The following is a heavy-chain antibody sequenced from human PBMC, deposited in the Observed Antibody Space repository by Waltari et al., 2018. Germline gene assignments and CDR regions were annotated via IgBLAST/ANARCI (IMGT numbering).Heavy chain of an antibody. CDR1: GGTFSSYA. CDR3: ARPQGGEQQLVRPRGMDV. J-gene: IGHJ6*02. CDR2: IIPIFGTA. D-gene: IGHD6-13*01. V-gene: IGHV1-69*01. Sequence: QVQLVQSGAEVKKPGSSVKVSCKASGGTFSSYAISWVRQAPGQGLEWMGGIIPIFGTANYAQKFQGRVTITADESTSTAYMELSSLRSEDTAVYYCARPQGGEQQLVRPRGMDVWGQGTTVTVSS.